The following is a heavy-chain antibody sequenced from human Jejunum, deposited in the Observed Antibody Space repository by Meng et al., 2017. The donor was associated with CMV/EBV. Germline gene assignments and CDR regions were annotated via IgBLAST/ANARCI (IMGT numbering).Heavy chain of an antibody. V-gene: IGHV4-30-4*01. CDR1: GSSITTGDDY. CDR2: IYSTGDT. CDR3: ARGSLEWLFYSGFDF. D-gene: IGHD3-3*01. J-gene: IGHJ4*02. Sequence: SGSSITTGDDYWSWLRQTPGEGLGWIGYIYSTGDTYYNPSLKSRVIISADTSKNQFSLKLSSVTAADTAIYYCARGSLEWLFYSGFDFWGQGALVTVSS.